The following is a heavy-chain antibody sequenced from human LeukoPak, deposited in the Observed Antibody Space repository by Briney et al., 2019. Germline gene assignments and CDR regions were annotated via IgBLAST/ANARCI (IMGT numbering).Heavy chain of an antibody. CDR1: GFTFSSYW. CDR2: IKQDGSEK. CDR3: AREGGGAPREADY. D-gene: IGHD1-26*01. J-gene: IGHJ4*02. Sequence: GGSLRLSCAASGFTFSSYWMSWVRQAPGKGLEWVANIKQDGSEKYYVDSVKGRFTISRDNAKNSLYLQMNSLRAEDTAVYYCAREGGGAPREADYWGQGTLFTVSS. V-gene: IGHV3-7*01.